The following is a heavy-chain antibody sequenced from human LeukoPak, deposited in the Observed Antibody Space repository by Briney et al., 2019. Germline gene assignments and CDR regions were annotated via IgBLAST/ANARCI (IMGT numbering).Heavy chain of an antibody. D-gene: IGHD3-3*01. CDR2: MNPNSGNT. Sequence: ASVKASCKASGYTFTSYDINWVRQATGQGLEWMGWMNPNSGNTGYAQKFQGRVTMTRNTSISTAYMELSSLRSEDTAVYYCARGHSAYDFWSGYLGYYYYGMGVWGQGTTVTVSS. J-gene: IGHJ6*02. V-gene: IGHV1-8*01. CDR3: ARGHSAYDFWSGYLGYYYYGMGV. CDR1: GYTFTSYD.